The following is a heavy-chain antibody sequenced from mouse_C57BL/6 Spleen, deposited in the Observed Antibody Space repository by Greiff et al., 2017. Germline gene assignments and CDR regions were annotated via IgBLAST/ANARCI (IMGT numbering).Heavy chain of an antibody. J-gene: IGHJ2*01. CDR3: AREGDGCPGGSFDY. D-gene: IGHD2-3*01. Sequence: QVQLKESGPELARPGASVKLSCKASGYTFTSYGISWVKQRTGQGLEWIGEINPRSGNTYYTEKFKGKATLTADKSSSTAYMELRSLTSEDSAVYFCAREGDGCPGGSFDYWGQGTTLTVSS. V-gene: IGHV1-81*01. CDR1: GYTFTSYG. CDR2: INPRSGNT.